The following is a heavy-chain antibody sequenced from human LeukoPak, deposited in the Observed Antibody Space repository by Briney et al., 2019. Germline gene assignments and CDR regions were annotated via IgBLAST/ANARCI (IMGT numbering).Heavy chain of an antibody. CDR3: ARDPRYSGSLKAFDI. CDR1: GYTFTVYY. D-gene: IGHD1-26*01. CDR2: INPNSGGT. J-gene: IGHJ3*02. Sequence: ASVTVSCKASGYTFTVYYMHWVRQAPGQGLEWMGWINPNSGGTNYAQKIQGRVTMTRDTSISTAYMELSRLRSDDTAVYYCARDPRYSGSLKAFDIWGQGTMVTVSS. V-gene: IGHV1-2*02.